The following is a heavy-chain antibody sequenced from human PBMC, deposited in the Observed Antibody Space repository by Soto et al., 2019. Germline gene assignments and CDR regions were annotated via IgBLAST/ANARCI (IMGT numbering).Heavy chain of an antibody. D-gene: IGHD3-9*01. CDR1: GGPLTTYF. Sequence: SETLSLTCNVSGGPLTTYFWSWIRQPPGKGLEWIGYVSYFGTTNYNPSLQSRLTISLDTSKNQFSLRLNSVTAADTAVYYCARAYYDISNWFDPWGQGTLVTVSS. V-gene: IGHV4-59*08. CDR3: ARAYYDISNWFDP. J-gene: IGHJ5*02. CDR2: VSYFGTT.